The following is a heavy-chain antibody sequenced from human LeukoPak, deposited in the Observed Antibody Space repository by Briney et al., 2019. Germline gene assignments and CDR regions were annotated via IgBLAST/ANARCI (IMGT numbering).Heavy chain of an antibody. J-gene: IGHJ5*02. Sequence: GASVKVSCKASGYTFTSYGISWVRQAPGQGLEWMGWISAYGGNTNYAQKLQGRVTMTTDTSTSTAYMELRSLRSDDTAVYYCAVTYYYDSSGYYPQGNWFDPWGQGTLVTVSS. D-gene: IGHD3-22*01. V-gene: IGHV1-18*01. CDR2: ISAYGGNT. CDR3: AVTYYYDSSGYYPQGNWFDP. CDR1: GYTFTSYG.